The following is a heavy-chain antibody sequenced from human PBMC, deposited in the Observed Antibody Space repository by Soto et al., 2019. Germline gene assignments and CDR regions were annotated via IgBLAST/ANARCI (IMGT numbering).Heavy chain of an antibody. CDR1: GVSIFSHSYY. V-gene: IGHV4-39*01. D-gene: IGHD2-15*01. Sequence: SETLSLTCTVSGVSIFSHSYYWGWIRQAPGKGLEWIATINHSGSTHHNPSLKSRVTMSVDTSKNQFSLNLSSVTAADTAVYYCARRYAPRYSSGNNHFDLWGQGTLVTVSS. J-gene: IGHJ4*02. CDR2: INHSGST. CDR3: ARRYAPRYSSGNNHFDL.